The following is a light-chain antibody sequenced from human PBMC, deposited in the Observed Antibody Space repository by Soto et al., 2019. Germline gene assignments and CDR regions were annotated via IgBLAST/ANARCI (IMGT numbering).Light chain of an antibody. CDR1: QSVSSSN. CDR3: QQYGSSPWT. CDR2: GAS. Sequence: EIVLTQSPGTLSLSPVESATLSFRASQSVSSSNLAWYQQKPGQAPRLLIYGASTRATGISARFSGSGSGTEFTLTISSLQSEDFAVYYCQQYGSSPWTFGQGTKVDIK. V-gene: IGKV3-20*01. J-gene: IGKJ1*01.